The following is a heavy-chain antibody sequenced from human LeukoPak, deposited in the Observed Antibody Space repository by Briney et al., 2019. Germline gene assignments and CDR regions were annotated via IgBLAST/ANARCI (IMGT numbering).Heavy chain of an antibody. J-gene: IGHJ3*02. CDR3: ARGAGRYCSSTSCYPDAFDI. CDR2: ICTAGDP. V-gene: IGHV3-13*05. CDR1: GFTFSSYD. D-gene: IGHD2-2*01. Sequence: PGGSLRLSCAASGFTFSSYDMHWVRQAPGKGLEWVSAICTAGDPYYPGSVKGRFTISRENAKNSLYLQMNSLRAGDTAVYYCARGAGRYCSSTSCYPDAFDIWGQGTMVTVSS.